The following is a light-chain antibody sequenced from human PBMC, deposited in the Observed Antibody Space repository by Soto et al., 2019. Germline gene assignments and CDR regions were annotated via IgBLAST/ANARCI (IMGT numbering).Light chain of an antibody. Sequence: IGLTQSPGTLSLSPGERATLSCRASQSVRSTSLAWYQQKPGQAPRLLIYGASSRATGIPDRFSGGGSGTDFTLTISKVEPEDFAVYYCQQYGTPRSVTFGQGTRLEIK. CDR1: QSVRSTS. J-gene: IGKJ5*01. CDR2: GAS. V-gene: IGKV3-20*01. CDR3: QQYGTPRSVT.